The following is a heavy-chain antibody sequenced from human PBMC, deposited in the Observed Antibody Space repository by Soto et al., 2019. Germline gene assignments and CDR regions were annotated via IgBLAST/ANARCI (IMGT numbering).Heavy chain of an antibody. D-gene: IGHD1-1*01. CDR1: GFTFNSYS. CDR2: ISSGSVHI. J-gene: IGHJ3*01. V-gene: IGHV3-21*01. Sequence: LRLSCAASGFTFNSYSVNWVRQAPGKGLEWVASISSGSVHIDFADSVKGRFTISRDDVTNSVSLQMDSLRVEDTGIYYCARYDAFKAFDLWGQGTMVTVSS. CDR3: ARYDAFKAFDL.